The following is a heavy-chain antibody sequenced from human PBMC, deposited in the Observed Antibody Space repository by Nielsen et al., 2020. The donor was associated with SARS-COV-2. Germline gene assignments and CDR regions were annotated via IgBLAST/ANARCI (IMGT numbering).Heavy chain of an antibody. V-gene: IGHV3-11*05. Sequence: GESLKISCAASGFTFSDYYMSWIRQAPGKGLEWVSYISSSSSYTNYADSVKGRFTISRDNAKNSLYLQMNSLRAEDTAVYYCARGGNYDSSGYYPADYWGQGTLVTVSS. CDR2: ISSSSSYT. J-gene: IGHJ4*02. CDR1: GFTFSDYY. CDR3: ARGGNYDSSGYYPADY. D-gene: IGHD3-22*01.